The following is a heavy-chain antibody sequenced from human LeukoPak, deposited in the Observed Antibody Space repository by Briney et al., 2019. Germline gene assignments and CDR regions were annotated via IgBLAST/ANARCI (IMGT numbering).Heavy chain of an antibody. J-gene: IGHJ3*02. CDR2: IYHSGST. V-gene: IGHV4-4*02. CDR3: ARDLLYDSSRAFDI. D-gene: IGHD3-22*01. Sequence: PSETLSLTCAVSGGSISSSNWWSWVRQPPGKGLERIGEIYHSGSTNYNPSLKSRVAISVDKSKNQFSLKLSSVTAADTAVYYCARDLLYDSSRAFDIWGQGAMVTVSS. CDR1: GGSISSSNW.